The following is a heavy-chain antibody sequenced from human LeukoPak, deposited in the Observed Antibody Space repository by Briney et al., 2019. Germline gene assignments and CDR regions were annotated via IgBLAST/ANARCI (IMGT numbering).Heavy chain of an antibody. D-gene: IGHD3-22*01. CDR1: GFTFNSYW. CDR2: MNQDGTET. J-gene: IGHJ4*02. V-gene: IGHV3-7*01. CDR3: ARDGNEELIVAVGYFDY. Sequence: GGSLRLPCGASGFTFNSYWMHWVRQAAGEGLEGVADMNQDGTETYYSDSVKGRFTISRDNAKNSLFLQMTNLRAEDTAIYYCARDGNEELIVAVGYFDYWGQGSLVTVSS.